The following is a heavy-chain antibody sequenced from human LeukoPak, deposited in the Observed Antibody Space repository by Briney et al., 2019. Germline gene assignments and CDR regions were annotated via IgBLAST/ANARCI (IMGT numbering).Heavy chain of an antibody. CDR2: ISGGGGST. V-gene: IGHV3-23*01. D-gene: IGHD3-10*01. CDR1: RFTFSSYA. Sequence: GGSLRLSCAASRFTFSSYAMSSVRQAPGKGLGWGSAISGGGGSTYYADSVNGRFTISRDNSKNTLYLQMNSLRAEDTAVYYCAKDPGELLWFGEFYNWGQGTLVTVSS. J-gene: IGHJ1*01. CDR3: AKDPGELLWFGEFYN.